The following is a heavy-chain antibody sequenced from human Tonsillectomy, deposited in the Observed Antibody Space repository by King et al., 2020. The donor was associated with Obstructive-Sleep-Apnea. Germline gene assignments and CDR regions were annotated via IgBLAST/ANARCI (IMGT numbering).Heavy chain of an antibody. J-gene: IGHJ4*02. D-gene: IGHD5-12*01. CDR1: GGSISSGDYY. CDR2: IYYSWST. CDR3: ARVEDIVATFDY. V-gene: IGHV4-30-4*01. Sequence: QLQESGPGLVKPSQTLSLTCTVSGGSISSGDYYWSWIRQPPGKGLEWIGYIYYSWSTYYNPSLKSRVTISVDTSKNQFSLKLSSVTAADTAVYYCARVEDIVATFDYWGQGTLVTVSS.